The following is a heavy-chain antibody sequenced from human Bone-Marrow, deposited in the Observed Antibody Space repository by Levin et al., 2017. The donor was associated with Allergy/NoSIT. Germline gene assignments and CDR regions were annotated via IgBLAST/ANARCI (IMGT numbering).Heavy chain of an antibody. CDR3: ARNGPGKYCSGGSCYDPLFDY. D-gene: IGHD2-15*01. CDR2: IIPIFGTA. Sequence: SVKVSCKASGGTFSSYAISWVRQAPGQGLEWMGGIIPIFGTANYAQKFQGRVTITADESTSTAYMELSSLRSEDTAVYYCARNGPGKYCSGGSCYDPLFDYWGQGTLVTVSS. V-gene: IGHV1-69*13. CDR1: GGTFSSYA. J-gene: IGHJ4*02.